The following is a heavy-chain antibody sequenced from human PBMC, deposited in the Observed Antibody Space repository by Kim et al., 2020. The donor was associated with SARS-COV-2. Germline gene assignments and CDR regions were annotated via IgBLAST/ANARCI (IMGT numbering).Heavy chain of an antibody. CDR3: ARDTHLPRYSYGPRAPPFDY. J-gene: IGHJ4*02. CDR2: INPSGGST. D-gene: IGHD5-18*01. V-gene: IGHV1-46*01. Sequence: ASVKVSCKASGYTFTSYYMHWVRQAPGQGLEWMGIINPSGGSTSYAQKFQGRVTMTRDTSTSTVYMELSSLRSEDTAVYYCARDTHLPRYSYGPRAPPFDYWGQGTLVTVSS. CDR1: GYTFTSYY.